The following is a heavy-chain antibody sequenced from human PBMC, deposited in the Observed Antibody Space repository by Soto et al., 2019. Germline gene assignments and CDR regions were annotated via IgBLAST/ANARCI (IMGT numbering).Heavy chain of an antibody. CDR1: GYTFTDFG. D-gene: IGHD7-27*01. CDR2: ISAYNSNT. V-gene: IGHV1-18*01. CDR3: ARDSGNLGNWAYFFDS. Sequence: QGQLVQSGAEVKKPGASVKVSCKASGYTFTDFGISWVRQAPGQGLEWMGWISAYNSNTNYAQKVQGRVTMTTDTSTSTAYMELTNLTSDDTAVYYCARDSGNLGNWAYFFDSWGQGTLVTVYS. J-gene: IGHJ4*02.